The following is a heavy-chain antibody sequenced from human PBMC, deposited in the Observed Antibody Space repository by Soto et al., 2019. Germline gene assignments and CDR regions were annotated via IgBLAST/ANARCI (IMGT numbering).Heavy chain of an antibody. V-gene: IGHV4-59*08. CDR1: GGSISSYY. Sequence: SETLSLTWTVSGGSISSYYWSWIRQPPGKGLEWIGYIYYSGSTNYNPSLKSRVTISVDTSKNQFSLKLSSVTAADTAVYYCARSPSLTRPVDAFDIWGQGTMVTVSS. D-gene: IGHD3-9*01. CDR2: IYYSGST. J-gene: IGHJ3*02. CDR3: ARSPSLTRPVDAFDI.